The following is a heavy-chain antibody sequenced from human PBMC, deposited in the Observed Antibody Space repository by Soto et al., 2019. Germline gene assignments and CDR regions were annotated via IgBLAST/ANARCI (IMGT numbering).Heavy chain of an antibody. CDR3: ARFMGRAGTFDY. V-gene: IGHV4-39*01. CDR1: GGSISSSSYY. CDR2: IYYSGST. Sequence: SETLSLTCTVSGGSISSSSYYWGWIRQPPGKGLEWIGSIYYSGSTYYNPSLKSRVTISVDTSKNQFSLKLSSVTAADTAVYYCARFMGRAGTFDYWGQGTLVTVSS. J-gene: IGHJ4*02. D-gene: IGHD6-19*01.